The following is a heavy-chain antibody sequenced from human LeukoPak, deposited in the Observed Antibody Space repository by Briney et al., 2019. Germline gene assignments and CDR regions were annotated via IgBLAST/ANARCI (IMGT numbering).Heavy chain of an antibody. D-gene: IGHD6-19*01. Sequence: SETLSLTCTVSGGSISSSSYYWGWIRQPPGKGLEWIGSIYYSGSTYYNPSLKSRVTISVDTSKNQFSLKLSSVTAADTAVYYCARPRAVARYNWFDPWGQGTLVTVSS. V-gene: IGHV4-39*01. CDR3: ARPRAVARYNWFDP. CDR2: IYYSGST. J-gene: IGHJ5*02. CDR1: GGSISSSSYY.